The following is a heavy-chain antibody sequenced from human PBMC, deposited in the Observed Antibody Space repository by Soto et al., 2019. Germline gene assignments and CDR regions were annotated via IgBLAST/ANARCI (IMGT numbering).Heavy chain of an antibody. Sequence: ASVKVSCKASGYTFTSYGISWVRQAPGQGLEWMGWISAYNGNTNYAQKLQGRVTMTTDTSTSTAYMELRSLRSDDTAVYYCARSFSLAEYPFTGYWGQGTLVTVS. D-gene: IGHD6-6*01. CDR3: ARSFSLAEYPFTGY. CDR2: ISAYNGNT. J-gene: IGHJ4*02. V-gene: IGHV1-18*01. CDR1: GYTFTSYG.